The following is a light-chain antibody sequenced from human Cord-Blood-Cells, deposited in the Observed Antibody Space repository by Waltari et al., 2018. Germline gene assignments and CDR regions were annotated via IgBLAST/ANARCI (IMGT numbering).Light chain of an antibody. CDR2: GAS. V-gene: IGKV3-15*01. CDR1: PSVSSN. J-gene: IGKJ5*01. CDR3: QQYNNWPAIT. Sequence: EIVMTQSQATLSVSPGERATLSFRASPSVSSNLAWYQQKPGQAHRLLIYGASTRATGIPARFSCSGSGTECTLTISSMQSEDFAVYYCQQYNNWPAITFGQGTRLEIK.